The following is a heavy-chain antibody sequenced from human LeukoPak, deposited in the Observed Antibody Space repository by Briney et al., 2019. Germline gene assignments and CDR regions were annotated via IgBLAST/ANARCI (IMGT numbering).Heavy chain of an antibody. CDR1: GYPFISYY. CDR3: ARDSGIAVADFDY. J-gene: IGHJ4*02. Sequence: EASVKVSCKASGYPFISYYMHWVRQAPGHGLEWMGRINPSGGSTRYAQKFQGRVTMTRDTSTSTVYMELSSLRSEDTAVYYCARDSGIAVADFDYWGQGTQVTVSS. D-gene: IGHD6-19*01. V-gene: IGHV1-46*01. CDR2: INPSGGST.